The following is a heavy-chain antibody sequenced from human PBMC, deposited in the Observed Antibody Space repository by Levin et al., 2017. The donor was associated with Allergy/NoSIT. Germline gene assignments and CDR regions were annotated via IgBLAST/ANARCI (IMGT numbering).Heavy chain of an antibody. CDR1: GFTFSNYA. CDR2: ISYDGTNK. CDR3: ARLPLTTTTYYFDY. J-gene: IGHJ4*02. D-gene: IGHD1-1*01. Sequence: GGSLRLSCAGSGFTFSNYAIHWVRQAPGKGLEWVAVISYDGTNKYYADSVKGRFTISRDNSKTTLYLQMNSLRPDDTAVYYCARLPLTTTTYYFDYWGQGTLVTVSS. V-gene: IGHV3-30*04.